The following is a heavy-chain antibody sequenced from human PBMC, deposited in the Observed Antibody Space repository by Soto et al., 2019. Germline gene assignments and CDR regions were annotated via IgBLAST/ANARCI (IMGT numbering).Heavy chain of an antibody. V-gene: IGHV5-51*01. Sequence: GASLKPSCKGSGYSFTNYWIGWVRPMPGKGLELMGIIYPGDSDTRYSPSFQGQVTISADKSISTAYLQWSSLKASDTAMYYCARTAAAGKYYYGMDVWGQGTTVTVSS. CDR2: IYPGDSDT. CDR1: GYSFTNYW. CDR3: ARTAAAGKYYYGMDV. J-gene: IGHJ6*02. D-gene: IGHD6-13*01.